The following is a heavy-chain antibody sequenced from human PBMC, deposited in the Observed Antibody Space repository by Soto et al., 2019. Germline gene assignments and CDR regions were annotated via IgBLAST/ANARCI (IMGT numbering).Heavy chain of an antibody. CDR2: ISYDGSNK. CDR3: AKDRKIVVVVAPLDY. CDR1: GFTFSSYG. J-gene: IGHJ4*02. D-gene: IGHD2-15*01. Sequence: QVQLVESGGGVVQPGRSLRLSCAASGFTFSSYGMHWVRQAPGKGLEWLALISYDGSNKYYADSVKGRFTISRDNSKNTLYLQMNSLRAEDTAVYYCAKDRKIVVVVAPLDYWGQGTLVTVSS. V-gene: IGHV3-30*18.